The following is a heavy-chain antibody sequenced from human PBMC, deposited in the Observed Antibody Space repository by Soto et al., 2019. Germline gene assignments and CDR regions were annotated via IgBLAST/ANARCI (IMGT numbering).Heavy chain of an antibody. Sequence: EVQILESGGGLVQPGGSLRLSCVASGFTFNNYDMCWVRQVPGKGLEWVSGISASGDGTYYVDSVKGRFSISIDNSKNTLYLQMNSLRAEDTAVYYCAKDAPRRSGWYHFDYWGQGTLVTVSS. J-gene: IGHJ4*02. CDR1: GFTFNNYD. CDR3: AKDAPRRSGWYHFDY. CDR2: ISASGDGT. V-gene: IGHV3-23*01. D-gene: IGHD6-19*01.